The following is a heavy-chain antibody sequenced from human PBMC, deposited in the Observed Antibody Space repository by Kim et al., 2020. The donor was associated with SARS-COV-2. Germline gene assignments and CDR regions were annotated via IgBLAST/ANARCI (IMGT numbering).Heavy chain of an antibody. CDR3: TTYSLGIRETYYYDSSALGV. V-gene: IGHV3-15*01. D-gene: IGHD3-22*01. CDR2: IKSKTDGGTT. CDR1: GFTFSNAW. J-gene: IGHJ4*02. Sequence: GGSLRLSCAASGFTFSNAWMSWVRQAPGKGLEWVGRIKSKTDGGTTDYAAPVKGRFTISRDDSKNTLYLQMNSLKTEDTAVYYCTTYSLGIRETYYYDSSALGVWGQGTLVTVSS.